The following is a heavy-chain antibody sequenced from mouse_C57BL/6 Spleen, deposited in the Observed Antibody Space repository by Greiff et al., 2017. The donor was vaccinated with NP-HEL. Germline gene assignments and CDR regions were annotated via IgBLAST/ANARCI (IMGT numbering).Heavy chain of an antibody. V-gene: IGHV1-55*01. CDR3: ARRGHGYSNPFDD. CDR1: GYTFTSYW. J-gene: IGHJ1*03. D-gene: IGHD1-2*01. Sequence: QVQLQQPGAELVKPGASVKMSCTASGYTFTSYWITWVKQRPGQGLEWIGDISPGGGCTNYTETFKGKATLTVDTSSSTAYLQLSSLTSEDSAVYYCARRGHGYSNPFDDWGKGTTVTVSS. CDR2: ISPGGGCT.